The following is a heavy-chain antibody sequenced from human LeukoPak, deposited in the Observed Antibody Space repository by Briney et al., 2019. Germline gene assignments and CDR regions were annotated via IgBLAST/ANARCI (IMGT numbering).Heavy chain of an antibody. CDR3: GGVVSSAERSSNRDFDV. V-gene: IGHV4-4*02. Sequence: SETLSLTCAVSGGSISSSNWWWWGRQPPGGVLEGIGEIYHSGSTNYNPSLKSRVTISVDKSKNQFSLKLSSVTAADTAFYFCGGVVSSAERSSNRDFDVWGQGTMVTVSS. J-gene: IGHJ3*01. D-gene: IGHD2-21*02. CDR1: GGSISSSNW. CDR2: IYHSGST.